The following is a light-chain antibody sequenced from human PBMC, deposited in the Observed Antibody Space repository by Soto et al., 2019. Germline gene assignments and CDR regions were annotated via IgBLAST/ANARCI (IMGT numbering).Light chain of an antibody. J-gene: IGLJ3*02. CDR3: AAWDDSLNGVTWV. Sequence: QSVLTQPPSASGTPGQRVTISCSGSSSNIGRNTVNWYQQLPGTAPKLLIYSNNQRPSGVPDRFSGSKSGTSASLAIRGLQSEDESDYYCAAWDDSLNGVTWVFGGGTKLTVL. CDR2: SNN. CDR1: SSNIGRNT. V-gene: IGLV1-44*01.